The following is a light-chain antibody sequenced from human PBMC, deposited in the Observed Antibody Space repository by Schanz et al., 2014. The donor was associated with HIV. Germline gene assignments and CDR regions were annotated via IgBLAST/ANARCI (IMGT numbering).Light chain of an antibody. V-gene: IGKV3-15*01. CDR1: QSIGSN. Sequence: EMVMTQSPATLSASPGERATLSCRASQSIGSNLAWYQQKPGHAPRLLIYGASTRAPSFPARFSGSGSGTEFTLTISSLQSEDFAVYYCQQRSNWPPITFGQGTRLEIK. J-gene: IGKJ5*01. CDR3: QQRSNWPPIT. CDR2: GAS.